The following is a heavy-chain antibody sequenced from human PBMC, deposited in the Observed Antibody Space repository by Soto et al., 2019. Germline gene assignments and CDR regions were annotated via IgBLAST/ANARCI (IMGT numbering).Heavy chain of an antibody. CDR1: GYTFTGYY. CDR3: ARVGGYVNPSYGMDV. D-gene: IGHD2-15*01. V-gene: IGHV1-2*04. Sequence: GASVKVSCKASGYTFTGYYMHWVRQAPGQGLEWMGWINPNSGGTNYAQKFQGWVTMTRDTSISTAYMELSRLRSDDTAVYYCARVGGYVNPSYGMDVWGQGTTVTVSS. J-gene: IGHJ6*02. CDR2: INPNSGGT.